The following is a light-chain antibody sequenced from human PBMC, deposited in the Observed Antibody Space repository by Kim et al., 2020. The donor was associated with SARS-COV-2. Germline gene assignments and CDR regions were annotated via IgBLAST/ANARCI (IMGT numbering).Light chain of an antibody. CDR1: QGVNSK. J-gene: IGKJ4*01. Sequence: SPGESATLSCRASQGVNSKLAWYQHKPGQPPRLLIFGSSTRATGIPARFSGSGSGTEFTLTISSLQSEDFAVYYCQQHNNWPPLSFGGGTKVDIK. CDR2: GSS. V-gene: IGKV3-15*01. CDR3: QQHNNWPPLS.